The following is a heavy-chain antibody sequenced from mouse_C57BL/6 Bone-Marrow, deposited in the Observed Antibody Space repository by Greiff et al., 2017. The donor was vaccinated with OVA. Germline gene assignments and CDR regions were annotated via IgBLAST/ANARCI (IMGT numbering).Heavy chain of an antibody. V-gene: IGHV14-4*01. CDR1: GFNIKDDY. CDR3: TTLLLQYYWYFDV. CDR2: IDPENGDT. J-gene: IGHJ1*03. Sequence: VQLQQSGAELVRPGASVKLSCTASGFNIKDDYMHWVKQRPEQGLEWIGWIDPENGDTEYASKFQGKATITADTSSNTAYLQLSSLTSEDTAVYYCTTLLLQYYWYFDVWGTGTTVTVAS. D-gene: IGHD1-1*01.